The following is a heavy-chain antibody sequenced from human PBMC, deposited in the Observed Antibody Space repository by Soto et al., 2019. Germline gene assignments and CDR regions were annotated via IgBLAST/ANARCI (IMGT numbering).Heavy chain of an antibody. J-gene: IGHJ4*02. Sequence: GGSLRLSCAASGFTFSSYAMSWVRQAPGKGLEWVSAISGSGGSTYYADSVKGRFTISRDNSKNTLYLQMNSLRAEDTAVYYCAKGSTGSSGYDFPFDYWGQGTLVTVSS. V-gene: IGHV3-23*01. CDR1: GFTFSSYA. CDR3: AKGSTGSSGYDFPFDY. CDR2: ISGSGGST. D-gene: IGHD5-12*01.